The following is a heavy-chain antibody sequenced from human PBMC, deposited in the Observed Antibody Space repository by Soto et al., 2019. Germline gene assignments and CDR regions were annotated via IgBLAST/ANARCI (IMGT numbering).Heavy chain of an antibody. V-gene: IGHV1-69*13. CDR1: GGTFSSYA. CDR2: IIPIFGTA. Sequence: SVKVSCKASGGTFSSYAISWVRQAPGQGLEWMGGIIPIFGTANYAQKFQGRVTITADESTSTAYMELSSLRSEDTAVYYCASGPSCPPFYYCGMDVWGQGTTVTVSS. CDR3: ASGPSCPPFYYCGMDV. D-gene: IGHD2-15*01. J-gene: IGHJ6*02.